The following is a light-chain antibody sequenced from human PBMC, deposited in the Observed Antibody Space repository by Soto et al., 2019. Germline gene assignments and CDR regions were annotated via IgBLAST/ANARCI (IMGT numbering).Light chain of an antibody. J-gene: IGKJ1*01. CDR2: GAS. CDR3: QQYGSSPWT. CDR1: QSVYSSY. V-gene: IGKV3-20*01. Sequence: IVLTQSPGTLSLNPGERATLSCMASQSVYSSYVAWFQQQPGQAPRLLIYGASSRATGIPDRFSGSGSGTDFTLTISRLEPEDFAVYYCQQYGSSPWTFGQGTKV.